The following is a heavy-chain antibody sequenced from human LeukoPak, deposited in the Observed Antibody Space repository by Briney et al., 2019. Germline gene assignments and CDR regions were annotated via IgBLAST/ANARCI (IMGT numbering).Heavy chain of an antibody. D-gene: IGHD4-17*01. CDR3: ASPTVTTPFGAFDI. J-gene: IGHJ3*02. V-gene: IGHV4-59*08. Sequence: SETLSLTCTVSGGSISSYYWSWIRQPPGKGLEWIGYIYYSGITNYNSSLESRVTISVDTSQNQFSLKLSSVTAADTAIYYCASPTVTTPFGAFDIWGQGTMVTVSS. CDR1: GGSISSYY. CDR2: IYYSGIT.